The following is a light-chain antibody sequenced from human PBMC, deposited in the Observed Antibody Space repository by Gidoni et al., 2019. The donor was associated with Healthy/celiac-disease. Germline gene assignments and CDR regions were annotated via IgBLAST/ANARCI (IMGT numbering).Light chain of an antibody. V-gene: IGKV1-39*01. Sequence: DIKMTQSPSSLSASVGDRVTITCRASQSISSYLNWYQQKPGKAPNLLIYAASSLQSGVPSRFSGSGSGTDFTLTISSLQPEDFATYSCQQSYSTPLTFGGXTKVEIK. CDR2: AAS. CDR1: QSISSY. J-gene: IGKJ4*01. CDR3: QQSYSTPLT.